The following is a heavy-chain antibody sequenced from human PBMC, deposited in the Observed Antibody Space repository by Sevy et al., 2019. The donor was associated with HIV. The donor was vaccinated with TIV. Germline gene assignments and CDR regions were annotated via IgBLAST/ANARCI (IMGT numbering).Heavy chain of an antibody. V-gene: IGHV4-59*01. D-gene: IGHD3-22*01. CDR2: IYYSGST. J-gene: IGHJ4*02. Sequence: SETLSLTCTVSGGSISSYYWSWIRQPPGKGLEWIGYIYYSGSTNYNPSLKSRVTISVDTSKNQFSLKLSSVTAADTAVYYCARVLANYDSSGYYYPHFDYWGQGTLVTVS. CDR3: ARVLANYDSSGYYYPHFDY. CDR1: GGSISSYY.